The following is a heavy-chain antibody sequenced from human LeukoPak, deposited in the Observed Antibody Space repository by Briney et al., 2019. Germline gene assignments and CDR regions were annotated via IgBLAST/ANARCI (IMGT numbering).Heavy chain of an antibody. CDR2: INPDNGGT. CDR1: GYTFPDYY. V-gene: IGHV1-2*02. CDR3: ARAMSRKDVDY. J-gene: IGHJ4*02. Sequence: ASVKVSCTTSGYTFPDYYIHWVRQAPGQGLEWVGWINPDNGGTNYAQKFQGRVTMTGDTSISTAYMELSRLTSDDTALYYCARAMSRKDVDYWAQGTLVTVSS.